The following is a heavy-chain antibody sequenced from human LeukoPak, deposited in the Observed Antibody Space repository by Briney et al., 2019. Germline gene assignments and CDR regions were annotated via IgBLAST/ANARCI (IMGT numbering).Heavy chain of an antibody. CDR3: ARASYGLYYYYYYMDV. J-gene: IGHJ6*03. CDR2: IYYSGST. D-gene: IGHD3-16*01. CDR1: GGSISSYY. V-gene: IGHV4-59*01. Sequence: SETLSLTCTVSGGSISSYYWSWIRQPPGKGLEWIGYIYYSGSTNYNPSHKSRVTISVDTSKNQFSLKLSSVTAADTAVYYCARASYGLYYYYYYMDVWGKGTTVTVSS.